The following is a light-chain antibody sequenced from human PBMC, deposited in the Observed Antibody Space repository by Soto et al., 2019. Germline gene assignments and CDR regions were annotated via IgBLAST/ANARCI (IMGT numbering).Light chain of an antibody. CDR2: DAS. J-gene: IGKJ3*01. CDR3: QQYDNLPPI. CDR1: QGISNY. V-gene: IGKV1-33*01. Sequence: DIQMTQSPSSLSASVGDRVTITCRASQGISNYLNWYQQKPGKAPKLLIYDASNLETGVPSRFSGSGSGTDFTFTISSLQPEDIATYYCQQYDNLPPIFGPGTKVDIK.